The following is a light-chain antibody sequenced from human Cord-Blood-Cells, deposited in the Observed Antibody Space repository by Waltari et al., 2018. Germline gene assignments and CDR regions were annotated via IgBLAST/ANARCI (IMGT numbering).Light chain of an antibody. CDR2: DAS. Sequence: DIQMTQSPSSLSASVGDRVTITCQASQDIRNYLNWYQQKPGKAPKLLIYDASNLETGVPSRFSGSGSVTDVTFTISSLQPEDIATYYCQQYDNLPPFTFGPGTKVDIK. CDR1: QDIRNY. CDR3: QQYDNLPPFT. J-gene: IGKJ3*01. V-gene: IGKV1-33*01.